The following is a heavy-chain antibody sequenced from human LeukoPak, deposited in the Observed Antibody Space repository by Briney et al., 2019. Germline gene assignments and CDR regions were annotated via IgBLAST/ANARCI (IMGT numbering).Heavy chain of an antibody. CDR1: GFSLSTTGVG. Sequence: ESGPTVANPTQTRTLTCTFSGFSLSTTGVGVGWIGQPRGKALEWVAITCFNDDKNYRPSLKSRLTITKAPSKNQVVLIMTNTDPVDTATYYCVHKPVGTGSYNLWGQGPLVTVSS. D-gene: IGHD3-10*01. CDR2: TCFNDDK. V-gene: IGHV2-5*01. CDR3: VHKPVGTGSYNL. J-gene: IGHJ4*01.